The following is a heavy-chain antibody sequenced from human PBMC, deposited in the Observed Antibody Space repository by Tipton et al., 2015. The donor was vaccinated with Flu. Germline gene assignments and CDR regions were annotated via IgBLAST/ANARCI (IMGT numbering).Heavy chain of an antibody. CDR1: GGSISSYY. J-gene: IGHJ4*02. CDR3: ARDGWLRGFDY. CDR2: IYTSGST. Sequence: LRLSCTVSGGSISSYYWSWIRQPAGKGLEWIGRIYTSGSTNYNPSLKSRVTMSVDTSKNQFSLKLSSVTAADTAVYYCARDGWLRGFDYWGPGNLVTVS. V-gene: IGHV4-4*07. D-gene: IGHD3-10*01.